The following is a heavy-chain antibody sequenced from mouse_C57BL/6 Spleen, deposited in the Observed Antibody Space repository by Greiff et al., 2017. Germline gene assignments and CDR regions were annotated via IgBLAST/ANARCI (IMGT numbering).Heavy chain of an antibody. Sequence: VKLMESGAELVRPGASVKLSCKASGYTFTDYYINWVKQRPGQGLEWIARIYPGSGNTYYNEKFKGKATLTAEKSSSTAYMQLSSLTSEDSAVYFCARGYDYPAWFAYWGQGTLVTVSA. J-gene: IGHJ3*01. CDR1: GYTFTDYY. CDR3: ARGYDYPAWFAY. CDR2: IYPGSGNT. V-gene: IGHV1-76*01. D-gene: IGHD2-4*01.